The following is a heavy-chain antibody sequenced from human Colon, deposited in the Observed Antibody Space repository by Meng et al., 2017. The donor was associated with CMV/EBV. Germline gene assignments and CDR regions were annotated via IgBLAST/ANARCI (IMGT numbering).Heavy chain of an antibody. D-gene: IGHD2-2*01. V-gene: IGHV4-61*08. CDR3: ARDVMLPAPFFDP. CDR1: DGSVTGYVAF. CDR2: IHYSGNT. Sequence: SDGSVTGYVAFCSWLLLPPGKGLEWIWFIHYSGNTHYNPSLKSRVTMSIETSKTQFSLTLFSVTAADTAVYYCARDVMLPAPFFDPWGQGTLVTVSS. J-gene: IGHJ5*02.